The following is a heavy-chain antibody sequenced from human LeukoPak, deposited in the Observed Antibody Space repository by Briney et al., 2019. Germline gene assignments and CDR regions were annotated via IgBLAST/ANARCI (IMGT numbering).Heavy chain of an antibody. V-gene: IGHV4-34*01. Sequence: SETLSLTCAVYGGSFSGYYWSWIRQPPGKGLEWIGEINHSGSTNYSPSLKSRVTISVDTSKNQFSLKLSSVTAADTAVYYCARRARGGYSSGWYRKGTYFDYWGQGTLVTVSS. CDR2: INHSGST. D-gene: IGHD6-19*01. CDR1: GGSFSGYY. CDR3: ARRARGGYSSGWYRKGTYFDY. J-gene: IGHJ4*02.